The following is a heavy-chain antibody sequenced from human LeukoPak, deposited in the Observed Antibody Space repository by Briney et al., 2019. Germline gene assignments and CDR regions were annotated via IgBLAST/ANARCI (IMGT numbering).Heavy chain of an antibody. CDR1: GYTFTGYY. CDR3: ARERSVGYSSSWYKYYYYMDV. J-gene: IGHJ6*03. CDR2: INPSGSDT. V-gene: IGHV1-46*01. D-gene: IGHD6-13*01. Sequence: ASVKVSCKASGYTFTGYYMHWVRQAPGQGLEWMGLINPSGSDTVYAQKFQGRVTMTRDMSTSTAYMELRSLRSDDTAVYYCARERSVGYSSSWYKYYYYMDVWGKGTTVTISS.